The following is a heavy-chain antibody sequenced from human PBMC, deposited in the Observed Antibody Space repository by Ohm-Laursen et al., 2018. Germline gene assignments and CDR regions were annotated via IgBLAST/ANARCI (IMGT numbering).Heavy chain of an antibody. CDR3: AKVLFSYYGSGSYYSPDY. Sequence: SLRLSCTASGFTFSTYTMNWVRQAPGKGLERVSYISSSSRTIYYADSVKGRFTISRDDSKNTLYLQMNSLRAEDTAVYYCAKVLFSYYGSGSYYSPDYWGQGTLVTVSS. D-gene: IGHD3-10*01. CDR2: ISSSSRTI. V-gene: IGHV3-48*01. J-gene: IGHJ4*02. CDR1: GFTFSTYT.